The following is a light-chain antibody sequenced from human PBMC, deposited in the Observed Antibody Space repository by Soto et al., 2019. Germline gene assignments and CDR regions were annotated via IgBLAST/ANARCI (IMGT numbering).Light chain of an antibody. CDR1: TSNIGTNI. J-gene: IGLJ2*01. Sequence: QSVLTQPPSASGTPGQRVTISCSGRTSNIGTNIVSWYQQLPGTAPKLLIFGDNQRPSGVPDRFSGSKSGTSASLAISGLQSEDEADYYCAAWDDSLHGPVFGGGTKLTVL. V-gene: IGLV1-44*01. CDR3: AAWDDSLHGPV. CDR2: GDN.